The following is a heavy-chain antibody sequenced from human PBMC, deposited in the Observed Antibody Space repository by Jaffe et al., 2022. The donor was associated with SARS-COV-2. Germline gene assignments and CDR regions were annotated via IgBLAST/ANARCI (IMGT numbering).Heavy chain of an antibody. CDR3: ARVISGSYSEASEGWYFDL. V-gene: IGHV1-2*06. CDR1: GYTFTGYY. Sequence: QVQLVQSGAEVKKPGASVKVSCKASGYTFTGYYMHWVRQAPGQGLEWMGRINPHSGGTNYAQKFQGRVTMTRDTSISTAYMELSRLRSDDTAVYYCARVISGSYSEASEGWYFDLWGRGTLVTVSS. D-gene: IGHD1-26*01. CDR2: INPHSGGT. J-gene: IGHJ2*01.